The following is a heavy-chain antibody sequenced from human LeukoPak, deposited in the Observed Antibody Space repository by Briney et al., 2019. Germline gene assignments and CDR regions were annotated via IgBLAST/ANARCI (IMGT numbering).Heavy chain of an antibody. D-gene: IGHD5-12*01. J-gene: IGHJ4*02. CDR3: AKVDIVATIDAGRLVDY. V-gene: IGHV3-30*18. Sequence: PGXXLXLSXAASGFTFSSYGMQWFRQAPDKGLEWVAAISNDGSNKYYADSVKGRFTISRDNSKNTLYLQMNSLRAEDTAVYYCAKVDIVATIDAGRLVDYWGQGTLVTVSS. CDR1: GFTFSSYG. CDR2: ISNDGSNK.